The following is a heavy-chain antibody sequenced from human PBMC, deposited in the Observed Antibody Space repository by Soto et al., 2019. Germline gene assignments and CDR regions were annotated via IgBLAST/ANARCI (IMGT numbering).Heavy chain of an antibody. CDR3: VVAAQPHDFDY. Sequence: QVQLVQAGAEVKKPGASVKVSCKASGYTFTSYGISWVRQAPGQGLEWMGWISAYNGNTNYAQKLQGRATMTTDTSTSTDYMELRSLRSDDTAVYYCVVAAQPHDFDYCGQGTMVTVSS. V-gene: IGHV1-18*01. CDR2: ISAYNGNT. D-gene: IGHD2-15*01. CDR1: GYTFTSYG. J-gene: IGHJ4*02.